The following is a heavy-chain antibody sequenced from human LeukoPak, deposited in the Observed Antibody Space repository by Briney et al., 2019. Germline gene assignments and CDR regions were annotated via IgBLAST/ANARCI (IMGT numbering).Heavy chain of an antibody. CDR2: INHSGST. J-gene: IGHJ4*02. CDR3: ARAAGRLGELSLSPYYFDY. V-gene: IGHV4-34*01. D-gene: IGHD3-16*02. Sequence: SETLSLTCAVYGGSFSGYYWSWIRQPPGKGLEWIGEINHSGSTNYNPSLKSRVTISVGTSKNQFSLKLSSVTAADTAVYYCARAAGRLGELSLSPYYFDYWGQGTLVTVSS. CDR1: GGSFSGYY.